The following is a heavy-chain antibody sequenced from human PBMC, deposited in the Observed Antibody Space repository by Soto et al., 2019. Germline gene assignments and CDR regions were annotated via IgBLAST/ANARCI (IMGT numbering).Heavy chain of an antibody. Sequence: ASVKVSCKASGYTFTSYGISWVRQAPGQGLEWMGWISAYNGNTNYAQKLQGRVTMTTDTSTSTAYMELRSLRSDDTAVYYCARGGVVVHLDDVFDIWGKGTMVTVSS. D-gene: IGHD2-15*01. V-gene: IGHV1-18*01. CDR1: GYTFTSYG. J-gene: IGHJ3*02. CDR2: ISAYNGNT. CDR3: ARGGVVVHLDDVFDI.